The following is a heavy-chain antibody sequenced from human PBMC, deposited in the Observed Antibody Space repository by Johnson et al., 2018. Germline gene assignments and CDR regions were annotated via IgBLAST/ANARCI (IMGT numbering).Heavy chain of an antibody. D-gene: IGHD6-19*01. Sequence: QVQLVESGGGVVQPGRSLRLSCAASGFTFRSYTLHWVRQAPGKGLEWLAVIPYAGSPKFYADSVKGRFTISRDNSKNTLYLQMTSLTTEDPAVYYCARDTPGGGWYGDHGGQGTLVSVSS. V-gene: IGHV3-30-3*01. J-gene: IGHJ4*02. CDR1: GFTFRSYT. CDR3: ARDTPGGGWYGDH. CDR2: IPYAGSPK.